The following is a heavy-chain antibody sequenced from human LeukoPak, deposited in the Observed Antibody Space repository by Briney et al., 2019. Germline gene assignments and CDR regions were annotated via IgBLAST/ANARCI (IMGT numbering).Heavy chain of an antibody. V-gene: IGHV4-59*01. CDR2: IYYSGST. J-gene: IGHJ5*02. CDR3: AGGYPRSNWFDP. D-gene: IGHD2-15*01. Sequence: PSETLSLTCTVSGGSISSYYWSWIRQPPGKGLEWIGYIYYSGSTNYNPSLKSRVTISVDTSKNQFSLKLSSVTAADTAVYYCAGGYPRSNWFDPWGQGTLVTVSS. CDR1: GGSISSYY.